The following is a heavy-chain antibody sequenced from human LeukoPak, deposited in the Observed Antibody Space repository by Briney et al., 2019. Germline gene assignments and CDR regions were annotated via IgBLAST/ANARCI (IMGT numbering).Heavy chain of an antibody. J-gene: IGHJ4*02. CDR2: ISSSGSTI. Sequence: GGSLRLSCAASGFTFSSYEMNWVRQAPGKGLEWVSYISSSGSTIYYADSVKGRFTISRDNAKNSLYLQMNSLRAEDTAVYYCAKAPRIAARNSYFDYWGQGTLVTVSS. D-gene: IGHD6-6*01. CDR3: AKAPRIAARNSYFDY. V-gene: IGHV3-48*03. CDR1: GFTFSSYE.